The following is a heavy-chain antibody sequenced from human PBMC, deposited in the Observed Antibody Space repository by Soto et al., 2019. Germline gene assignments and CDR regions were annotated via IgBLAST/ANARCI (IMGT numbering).Heavy chain of an antibody. J-gene: IGHJ6*02. D-gene: IGHD4-4*01. Sequence: ASVKVSSKASGYTFTSYGISWVRQAPGQGLEWMGWISAYNGNTNYAQKLQGRVTMTTDTSTSTAYMELRSLRSDDTAVCYCARGLLGYSNYDYYYYGMDVWGQGTTVTV. V-gene: IGHV1-18*04. CDR3: ARGLLGYSNYDYYYYGMDV. CDR1: GYTFTSYG. CDR2: ISAYNGNT.